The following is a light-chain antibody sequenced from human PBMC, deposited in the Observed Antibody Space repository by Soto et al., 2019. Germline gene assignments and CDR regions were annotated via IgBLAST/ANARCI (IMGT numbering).Light chain of an antibody. V-gene: IGKV1-5*03. J-gene: IGKJ4*01. CDR2: TAS. CDR1: QSINSW. Sequence: DIPASRCALTVTASEYARDTIHCRASQSINSWLTGYQQKSGKAPKLLIYTASSLESGVPSRFSGSGSGTEFTLIISSLQPDDFATYYCQQNDSYPLTFGGGTKVAI. CDR3: QQNDSYPLT.